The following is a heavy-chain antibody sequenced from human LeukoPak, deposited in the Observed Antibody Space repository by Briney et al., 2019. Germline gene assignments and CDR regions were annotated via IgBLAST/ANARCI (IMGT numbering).Heavy chain of an antibody. Sequence: QTGGSLRLSCAASGFTFSSYDIHWVRQAPGKGLEWVAIIWYDGNNKYYADSVKGRFTISRDNSKNTLYLQMNSLRAEDTAIYYCARANSAAAAGYSYGMDVWGQGTTVTVSS. CDR2: IWYDGNNK. J-gene: IGHJ6*02. CDR1: GFTFSSYD. D-gene: IGHD6-13*01. V-gene: IGHV3-33*01. CDR3: ARANSAAAAGYSYGMDV.